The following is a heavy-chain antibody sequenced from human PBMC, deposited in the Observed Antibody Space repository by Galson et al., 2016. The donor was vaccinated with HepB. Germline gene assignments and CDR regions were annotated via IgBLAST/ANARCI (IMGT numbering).Heavy chain of an antibody. Sequence: TLSLTCTVSGGSISNWGWIRQHPGKGLEWIGYMHYSGSTYYNPSLKTRLSISLDASKNQFFLRLNSVTAADTAVYYCARDSGWGSFPLFHYFGLDVWGQGTLVIVSS. CDR1: GGSISN. CDR2: MHYSGST. J-gene: IGHJ6*02. D-gene: IGHD3-10*01. CDR3: ARDSGWGSFPLFHYFGLDV. V-gene: IGHV4-31*03.